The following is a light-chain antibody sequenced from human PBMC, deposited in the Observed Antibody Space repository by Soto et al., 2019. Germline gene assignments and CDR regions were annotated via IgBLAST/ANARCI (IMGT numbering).Light chain of an antibody. Sequence: DIQLTQSPSSLSASVGDEVTITCRASQGISHYLTWYQQKPGRAPTLLIYGVSTWQSGVPSRFSGGGSGTDFTLTISNLQLEDFATYYCQQSYDAQFTFGGGTRVEIK. CDR1: QGISHY. CDR2: GVS. CDR3: QQSYDAQFT. J-gene: IGKJ4*01. V-gene: IGKV1-39*01.